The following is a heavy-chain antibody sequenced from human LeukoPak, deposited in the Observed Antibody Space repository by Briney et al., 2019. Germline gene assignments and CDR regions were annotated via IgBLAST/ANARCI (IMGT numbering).Heavy chain of an antibody. CDR3: ARAARFGAITMVRGFDY. J-gene: IGHJ4*02. V-gene: IGHV1-2*02. Sequence: ASVKVSCKASGYTFTGYCMHWVRQAPGQGLEWMGWINPNSGGTNYAQKFQGRVTMTRDTSISTAYMELSRLRSDDTAVYYCARAARFGAITMVRGFDYWGQGTLVTVSS. D-gene: IGHD3-10*01. CDR1: GYTFTGYC. CDR2: INPNSGGT.